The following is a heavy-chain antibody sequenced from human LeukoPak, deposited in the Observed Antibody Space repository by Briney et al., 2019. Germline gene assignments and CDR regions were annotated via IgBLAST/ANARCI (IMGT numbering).Heavy chain of an antibody. V-gene: IGHV3-23*01. Sequence: GGSLRLSCAASGFTFSDHYMDWVRQAPGKGLEWISSFRGDGGSTYYAETVRGRFTISRDKSKNTLYLQMNSLRAEDSAVYFCAKDGYGSGGRWFDPWGRGTLVTVSS. D-gene: IGHD3-10*01. CDR1: GFTFSDHY. CDR2: FRGDGGST. J-gene: IGHJ5*02. CDR3: AKDGYGSGGRWFDP.